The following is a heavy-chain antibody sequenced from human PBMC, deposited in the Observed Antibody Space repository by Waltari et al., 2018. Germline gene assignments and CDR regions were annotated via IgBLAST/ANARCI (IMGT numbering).Heavy chain of an antibody. D-gene: IGHD3-16*01. V-gene: IGHV3-30*02. CDR1: GFTFSSYG. CDR2: IRYDGSNK. CDR3: AKEGGGGNFDY. J-gene: IGHJ4*02. Sequence: QVQLVESGGGVVQPGGSLRLSCAASGFTFSSYGMHWVRQAPGKGLAWVAFIRYDGSNKYYADSVKGRFTISRDNSKNTLYLQMNSLRAEDTAVYYCAKEGGGGNFDYWGQGTLVTVSS.